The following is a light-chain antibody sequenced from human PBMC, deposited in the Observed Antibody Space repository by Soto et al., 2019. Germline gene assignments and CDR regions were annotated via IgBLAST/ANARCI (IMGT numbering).Light chain of an antibody. Sequence: EMVLTQSPGTLSLSPGESATLSCRASQTVDSRYLAWYQQRPAQAPRLLIYGASSRATGIPDRFIGSGSGTDFTLIISRLEPEDFAVYYCQQYASSPPLTFGGGTKVEIK. CDR3: QQYASSPPLT. V-gene: IGKV3-20*01. CDR1: QTVDSRY. CDR2: GAS. J-gene: IGKJ4*01.